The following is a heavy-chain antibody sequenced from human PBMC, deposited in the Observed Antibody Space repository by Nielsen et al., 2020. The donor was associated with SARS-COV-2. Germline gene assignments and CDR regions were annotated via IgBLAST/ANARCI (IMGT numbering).Heavy chain of an antibody. CDR1: GGTFSSYA. Sequence: SVKVSCKASGGTFSSYAISWVRQAPGQGLEWMGRIIPILGIANYAQKFQGRVTITADKSTSTAYMELSSLRSEDTAVYYCARRNDSSGYYQDWFDPWGQGTLVTVSS. D-gene: IGHD3-22*01. CDR3: ARRNDSSGYYQDWFDP. J-gene: IGHJ5*02. CDR2: IIPILGIA. V-gene: IGHV1-69*04.